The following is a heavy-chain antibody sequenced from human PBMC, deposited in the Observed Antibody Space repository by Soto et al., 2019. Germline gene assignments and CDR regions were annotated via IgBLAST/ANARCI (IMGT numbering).Heavy chain of an antibody. V-gene: IGHV1-18*01. Sequence: QVQLVQSGVEVKKPGASVKVSCKASGYTFITYGITWVRQAPGQRLEWMGWISVHNGNTNYAQNFQGRVTMTTDTSTSTAYMELMSLRSNATAIYYCASGEGWFDPWGQGTLVIVSS. CDR3: ASGEGWFDP. J-gene: IGHJ5*02. CDR2: ISVHNGNT. CDR1: GYTFITYG.